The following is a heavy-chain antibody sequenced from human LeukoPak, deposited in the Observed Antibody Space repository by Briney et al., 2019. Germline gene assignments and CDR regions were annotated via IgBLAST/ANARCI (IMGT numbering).Heavy chain of an antibody. D-gene: IGHD6-13*01. V-gene: IGHV4-34*01. CDR2: INHSGST. CDR1: GYSISSGYY. J-gene: IGHJ1*01. CDR3: ARVGKYSSSWSAANPFQH. Sequence: PSETLSLTCAVSGYSISSGYYWSWIRQPPGKGLEWIGEINHSGSTNYNPSLKSRVTISVDTSKNQFSLKLSSVTAADTAVYYCARVGKYSSSWSAANPFQHWGQGTLVTVSS.